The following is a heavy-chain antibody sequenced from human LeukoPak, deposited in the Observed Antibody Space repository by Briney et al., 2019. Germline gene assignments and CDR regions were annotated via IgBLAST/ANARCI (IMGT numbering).Heavy chain of an antibody. D-gene: IGHD6-19*01. CDR1: GFTFDDYA. J-gene: IGHJ4*02. Sequence: GGSLRLSCAASGFTFDDYAMHWVRQAPGKGLEWVSGISWNSGSIGYADSVKGRFTISRDNSKNTLYLQMNSLRAEDTAIYYCARDQRSIAVAGFFDYWGQGTLVTVSS. CDR3: ARDQRSIAVAGFFDY. V-gene: IGHV3-9*01. CDR2: ISWNSGSI.